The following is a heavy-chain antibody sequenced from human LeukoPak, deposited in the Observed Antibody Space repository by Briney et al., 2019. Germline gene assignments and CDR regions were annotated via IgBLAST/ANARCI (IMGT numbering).Heavy chain of an antibody. D-gene: IGHD2-2*01. CDR2: IRYDGSNK. CDR3: AKDRAVVVPAAMREGRDAFDI. CDR1: GFTFSSYG. J-gene: IGHJ3*02. Sequence: GGSLRLSCAASGFTFSSYGMHWVRQAPGKGLEWVAFIRYDGSNKYYADSVKGRFTISRDNSKNTLYLQMNSLRAEDTAVYYCAKDRAVVVPAAMREGRDAFDIWGQGTMVTVSS. V-gene: IGHV3-30*02.